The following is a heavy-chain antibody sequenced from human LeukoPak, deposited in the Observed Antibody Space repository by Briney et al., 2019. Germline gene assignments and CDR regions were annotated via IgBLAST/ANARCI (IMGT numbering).Heavy chain of an antibody. Sequence: SVKVSCKASGGTFSSYAISWVRQAPGQGLEWMGGIIPIFGTANYALKFQGRVTITADESTSTAYMELSSLRSEDTAVYYCAIAVEVYYYYYYGMDVWGQGTTVTVSS. CDR3: AIAVEVYYYYYYGMDV. CDR2: IIPIFGTA. J-gene: IGHJ6*02. V-gene: IGHV1-69*13. D-gene: IGHD2-15*01. CDR1: GGTFSSYA.